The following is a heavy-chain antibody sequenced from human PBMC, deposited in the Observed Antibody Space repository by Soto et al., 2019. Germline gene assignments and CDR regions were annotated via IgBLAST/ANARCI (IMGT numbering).Heavy chain of an antibody. CDR3: TRHHPHHYDSSGYFDY. D-gene: IGHD3-22*01. V-gene: IGHV4-39*01. Sequence: SETLSLTCTASDNSISTSSYYWGWIRQSPGKRLEGIGTISYTGRTYYNPSLEGRVTLSVDTSKNQFSLHLTSVTAADTAVYYCTRHHPHHYDSSGYFDYWGQGTLVTVS. CDR2: ISYTGRT. CDR1: DNSISTSSYY. J-gene: IGHJ4*02.